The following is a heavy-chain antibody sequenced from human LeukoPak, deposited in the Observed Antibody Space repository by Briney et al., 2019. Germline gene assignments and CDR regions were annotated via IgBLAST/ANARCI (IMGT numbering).Heavy chain of an antibody. CDR3: ARVYSSRSTGMDV. D-gene: IGHD6-19*01. CDR1: GFTFSSYA. J-gene: IGHJ6*02. V-gene: IGHV3-21*01. CDR2: ISGSSSYI. Sequence: GGSLRLSCAASGFTFSSYAMSWVRQAPGKGLEWVSAISGSSSYIYYADSVKGRFTISRDNAKNSLYLQMNSLRAEDTAVYYCARVYSSRSTGMDVWGQGTTVTVSS.